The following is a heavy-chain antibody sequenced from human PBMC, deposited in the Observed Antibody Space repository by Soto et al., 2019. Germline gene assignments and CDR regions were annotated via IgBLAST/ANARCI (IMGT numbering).Heavy chain of an antibody. CDR1: GYTFSDHY. CDR2: INPADGTT. Sequence: QVQLVQSGADVKEPGASVKVSCKASGYTFSDHYVQWVRQAPGQGLEWVAMINPADGTTRYAQMFQGRVTLTRDTSTSTVYMEMGSLRSDDTAFYYCARDRPHAWLDPWGQGTLVTVSS. CDR3: ARDRPHAWLDP. J-gene: IGHJ5*02. V-gene: IGHV1-46*01.